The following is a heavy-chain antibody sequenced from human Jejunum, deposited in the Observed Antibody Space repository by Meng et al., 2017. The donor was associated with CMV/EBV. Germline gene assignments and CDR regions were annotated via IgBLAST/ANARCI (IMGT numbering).Heavy chain of an antibody. J-gene: IGHJ4*02. CDR2: IRYDGNNK. V-gene: IGHV3-30*02. CDR3: AGGNDYGDY. CDR1: GFTFSAFG. D-gene: IGHD3-16*01. Sequence: QVQLVGCGGGVVQPGGSLRLSCVASGFTFSAFGMHWVRQAPGKGLESVTYIRYDGNNKYYADSVKGRFTISRDNSKNTVYLQMNSLRVEDTAVYYCAGGNDYGDYWGQGSLVTVSS.